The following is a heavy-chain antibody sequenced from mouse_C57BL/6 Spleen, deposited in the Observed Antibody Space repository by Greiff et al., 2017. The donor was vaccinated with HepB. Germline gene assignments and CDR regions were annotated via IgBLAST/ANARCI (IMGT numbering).Heavy chain of an antibody. D-gene: IGHD1-1*01. J-gene: IGHJ2*01. V-gene: IGHV1-80*01. CDR2: IYPGDGDT. CDR3: ARSPYYYGSSGGYFDY. Sequence: VKLMESGAELVKPGASVKISCKASGYAFSSYWMNWVKQRPGKGLEWIGQIYPGDGDTNYNGKFKGKATLTADKSSSTAYMQLSSLTSEDSAVYFCARSPYYYGSSGGYFDYWGQGTTLTVSS. CDR1: GYAFSSYW.